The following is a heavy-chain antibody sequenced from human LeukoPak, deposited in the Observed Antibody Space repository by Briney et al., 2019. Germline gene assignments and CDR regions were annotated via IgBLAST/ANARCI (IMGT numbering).Heavy chain of an antibody. J-gene: IGHJ4*02. CDR3: AREIRGKGFDY. CDR2: INFGGET. CDR1: GITFSNYD. Sequence: PGGSLRLSCAASGITFSNYDMHWVRQAAGKGLEWVSVINFGGETSYSGSVKGRITISRDNAKTSVYLQMNSLRVEDTAVYYCAREIRGKGFDYWGQGTLVTVSS. V-gene: IGHV3-13*01. D-gene: IGHD3-16*01.